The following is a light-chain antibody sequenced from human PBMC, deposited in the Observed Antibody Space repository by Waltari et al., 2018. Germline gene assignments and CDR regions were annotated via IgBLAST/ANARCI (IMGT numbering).Light chain of an antibody. CDR3: QSADDNYNPA. J-gene: IGLJ2*01. CDR1: SGTLDSDY. Sequence: VFIQPHSVSGSPGQTVTISCTRSSGTLDSDYVQWDQQRPGYAPTTVIYKDDQRPSGVPDRFSGSIDTSSNSASLAISGLRSEDEADYHCQSADDNYNPAFGGGTRLSVL. CDR2: KDD. V-gene: IGLV6-57*03.